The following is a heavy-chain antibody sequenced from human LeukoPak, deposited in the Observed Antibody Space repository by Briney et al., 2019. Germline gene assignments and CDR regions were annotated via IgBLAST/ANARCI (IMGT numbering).Heavy chain of an antibody. V-gene: IGHV4-30-2*01. Sequence: SETLSLTCAVSGGSISSGGYSWSWIRQPPGKGLEWIGYIYHSGGTYYNPSLKSRVTISVDRSKNQFSLKLSSVTAADTAVYYCARSLIGYFDLWGRGTLVTVSS. CDR3: ARSLIGYFDL. CDR2: IYHSGGT. CDR1: GGSISSGGYS. J-gene: IGHJ2*01. D-gene: IGHD2/OR15-2a*01.